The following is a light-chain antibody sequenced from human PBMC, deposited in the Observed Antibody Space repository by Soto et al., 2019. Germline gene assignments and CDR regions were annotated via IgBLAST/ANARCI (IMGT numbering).Light chain of an antibody. J-gene: IGLJ2*01. V-gene: IGLV2-23*01. Sequence: QSALTQPASVSGSPGQSITIPCTGTSNDVGTYNLVSWYQHHPGKTPKLIIYEASKRPSGVPNRFSGSKSGNTASLTISGLHAEDEADYYCCSYGRSVVFAGGTKLTVL. CDR2: EAS. CDR1: SNDVGTYNL. CDR3: CSYGRSVV.